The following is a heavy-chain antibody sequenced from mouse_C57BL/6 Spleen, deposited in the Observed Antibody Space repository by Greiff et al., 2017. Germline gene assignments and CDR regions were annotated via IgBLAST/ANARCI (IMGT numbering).Heavy chain of an antibody. D-gene: IGHD2-5*01. Sequence: EVQLQQSGAELVKPGASVKLSCTASGFNIKDYYMHWVKQRTEQGLEWIGRIDPEDGETKYAPKLQGKATITADTSSNTAYLQLSSLTSEDTAVYYCASTYYSNPYAMDYWGQGTSVTVSS. CDR2: IDPEDGET. CDR3: ASTYYSNPYAMDY. CDR1: GFNIKDYY. V-gene: IGHV14-2*01. J-gene: IGHJ4*01.